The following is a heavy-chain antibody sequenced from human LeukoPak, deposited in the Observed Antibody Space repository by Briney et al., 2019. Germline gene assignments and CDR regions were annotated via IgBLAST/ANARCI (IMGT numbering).Heavy chain of an antibody. CDR1: GGSFSGYY. J-gene: IGHJ4*02. CDR2: INHSGST. V-gene: IGHV4-34*01. CDR3: ARATRRQYYYDSSGYYQPGY. Sequence: SETLSLTCAVYGGSFSGYYWSWIRQPPGKGLEWIGEINHSGSTNYNPSLKSRVTISVDTSKNQFSLKLSSVTAADTAVYYCARATRRQYYYDSSGYYQPGYWGQGTLVTVSS. D-gene: IGHD3-22*01.